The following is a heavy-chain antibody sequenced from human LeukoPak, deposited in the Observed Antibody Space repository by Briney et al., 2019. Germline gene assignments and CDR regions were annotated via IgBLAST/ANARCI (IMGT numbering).Heavy chain of an antibody. V-gene: IGHV3-23*01. D-gene: IGHD6-6*01. CDR3: AKDTPYSSSPPLGY. Sequence: GGSLRLSCAAYGFTFSTYAMSWVRQAQGKGLEWVSAISGSGGSTYYADSVKGRFTISRDNSKNTLYLQMNSLRAEDTAVYYCAKDTPYSSSPPLGYWGQGTLVTVSS. J-gene: IGHJ4*02. CDR1: GFTFSTYA. CDR2: ISGSGGST.